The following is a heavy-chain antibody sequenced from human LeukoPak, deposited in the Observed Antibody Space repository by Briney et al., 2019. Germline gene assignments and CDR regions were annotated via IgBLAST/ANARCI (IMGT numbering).Heavy chain of an antibody. D-gene: IGHD3-22*01. CDR1: GGSFSGYY. CDR2: INHSGST. J-gene: IGHJ4*02. CDR3: ARQRYYYDSSGYYYGDFDY. Sequence: SEALSLTCAVYGGSFSGYYWSWIRQPPGKGLEWIGEINHSGSTNYNPSLKSRVTISVDTSKNQFSLKLSSVTAADTAVYYCARQRYYYDSSGYYYGDFDYWGQGTLVTVSS. V-gene: IGHV4-34*01.